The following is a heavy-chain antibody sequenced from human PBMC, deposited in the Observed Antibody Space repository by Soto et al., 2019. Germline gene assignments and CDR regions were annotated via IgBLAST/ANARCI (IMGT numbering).Heavy chain of an antibody. J-gene: IGHJ4*02. CDR3: ARAGSWNLDS. Sequence: PSETLSLTCTVSGGSISDYYWSWIRQPPGKGLEWIGYIYSSGSTNYNPSLKSRVTISVDTSKDQFSLKLSSVTAADTAVYYCARAGSWNLDSWGQGTPVTVSS. CDR1: GGSISDYY. D-gene: IGHD1-1*01. V-gene: IGHV4-59*01. CDR2: IYSSGST.